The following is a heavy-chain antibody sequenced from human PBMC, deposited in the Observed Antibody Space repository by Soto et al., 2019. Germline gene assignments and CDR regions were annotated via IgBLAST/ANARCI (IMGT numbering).Heavy chain of an antibody. D-gene: IGHD5-12*01. V-gene: IGHV1-2*04. CDR3: AGESGGATATLDYYYFYMDV. J-gene: IGHJ6*03. CDR2: INPNGGVT. CDR1: GDTFNDYY. Sequence: QVQLVQSGAEVKRPGASVTVSCRSSGDTFNDYYIHWVRQAPGQGLEWMGWINPNGGVTKYAQKVQGWVSMTRDTSIRTGYMPVSRLRSDDSAVYYCAGESGGATATLDYYYFYMDVWGTGTTVTVSS.